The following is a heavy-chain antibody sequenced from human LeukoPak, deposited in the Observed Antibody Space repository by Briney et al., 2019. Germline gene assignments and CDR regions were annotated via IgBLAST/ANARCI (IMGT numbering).Heavy chain of an antibody. CDR3: ARAERELGFGGSGGGDYFDY. CDR2: INPNSGGT. CDR1: GYTFTGYY. J-gene: IGHJ4*02. V-gene: IGHV1-2*02. D-gene: IGHD3-10*01. Sequence: ASVKVSCKASGYTFTGYYMHWVRQAPGQGLEWMGWINPNSGGTNYAQKSQGRVTMTRDTSIRTAYMGLLRLRSDDTAVYDCARAERELGFGGSGGGDYFDYWGQGTLVTVSS.